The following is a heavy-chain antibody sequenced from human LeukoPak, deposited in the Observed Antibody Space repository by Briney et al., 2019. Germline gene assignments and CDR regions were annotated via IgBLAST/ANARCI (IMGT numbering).Heavy chain of an antibody. CDR3: ARDPFTIAAAGTYYYYGMDV. D-gene: IGHD6-13*01. CDR1: GFTFNNYG. J-gene: IGHJ6*02. CDR2: ISSSSSYI. Sequence: GGSLRLSCAASGFTFNNYGINWVRQAPGKGLEWVSSISSSSSYIYYADSVKGRFTISRDNAKNSLYLQMNSLRAEDTAVYYCARDPFTIAAAGTYYYYGMDVWGQGTTVTVSS. V-gene: IGHV3-21*01.